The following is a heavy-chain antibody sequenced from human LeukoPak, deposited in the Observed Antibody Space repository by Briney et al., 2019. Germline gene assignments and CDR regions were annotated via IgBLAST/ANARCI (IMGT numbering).Heavy chain of an antibody. CDR3: ARDRHYYESSGFYPDAFDI. J-gene: IGHJ3*02. CDR2: ISYDGSNK. Sequence: GRSLRLSCAASGFTFSSYTMHWVRQAPGKGLEWVAFISYDGSNKNSADSVKGRFIISRDTSRNTLYLQMNSLRPDDTAVYYCARDRHYYESSGFYPDAFDIWGQGTMVTVSS. V-gene: IGHV3-30*01. D-gene: IGHD3-22*01. CDR1: GFTFSSYT.